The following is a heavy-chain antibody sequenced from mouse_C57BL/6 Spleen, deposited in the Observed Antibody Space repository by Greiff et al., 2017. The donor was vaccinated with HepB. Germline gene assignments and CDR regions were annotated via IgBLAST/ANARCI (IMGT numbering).Heavy chain of an antibody. CDR1: GYAFSSSW. V-gene: IGHV1-82*01. CDR2: IYPGDGDT. Sequence: QVQLKQSGPELVKPGASVKISCKASGYAFSSSWMNWVKQRPGKGLEWIGRIYPGDGDTNYNGKFKGKATLTADKSSSTAYLQLSSLTSEDSAVYVCARMGDYYGPWFAYWGQGTLVTVSA. CDR3: ARMGDYYGPWFAY. J-gene: IGHJ3*01. D-gene: IGHD1-2*01.